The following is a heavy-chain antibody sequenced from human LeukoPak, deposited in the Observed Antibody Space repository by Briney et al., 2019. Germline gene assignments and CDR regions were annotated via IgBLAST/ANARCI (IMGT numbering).Heavy chain of an antibody. Sequence: PVKVSSKASGGTFSSYAISWVRQAPGQGLEWMGRIIPILGIANYAQKFQGRVTITADKSTSTAYMELSSLRSEDTAVYYCARVGNSGYGMDVWGQGTTVTVSS. D-gene: IGHD1-26*01. CDR2: IIPILGIA. V-gene: IGHV1-69*04. CDR1: GGTFSSYA. J-gene: IGHJ6*02. CDR3: ARVGNSGYGMDV.